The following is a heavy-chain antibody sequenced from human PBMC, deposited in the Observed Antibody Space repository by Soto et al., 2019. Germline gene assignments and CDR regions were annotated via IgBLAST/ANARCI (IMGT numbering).Heavy chain of an antibody. CDR2: IYYSGST. J-gene: IGHJ4*02. Sequence: KPSETLSLTCTVSGGSISSYYWSWIRQPPGKGLEWIGYIYYSGSTNYNPSLKSRVTISVDTSKNQFSLKLSSVTAADTAVYYCARDRRFLEWLEPGYDYWGQGTLVTVSS. D-gene: IGHD3-3*01. CDR1: GGSISSYY. CDR3: ARDRRFLEWLEPGYDY. V-gene: IGHV4-59*12.